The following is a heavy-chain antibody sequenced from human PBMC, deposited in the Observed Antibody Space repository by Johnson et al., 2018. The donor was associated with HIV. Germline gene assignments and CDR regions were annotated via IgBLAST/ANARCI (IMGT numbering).Heavy chain of an antibody. Sequence: VQLVESGGGVIRPGGSLRLSCAASGFTFDDYDMSWVRQAPGKGLEWVSGINWNGGSTGYADSVKGRFTISRDNSKNTLYLQMNSLRAEDTAVYCCAKDRQVVGWYYAFDSRGQGTIVTVSS. D-gene: IGHD2-15*01. CDR2: INWNGGST. V-gene: IGHV3-20*04. J-gene: IGHJ3*02. CDR3: AKDRQVVGWYYAFDS. CDR1: GFTFDDYD.